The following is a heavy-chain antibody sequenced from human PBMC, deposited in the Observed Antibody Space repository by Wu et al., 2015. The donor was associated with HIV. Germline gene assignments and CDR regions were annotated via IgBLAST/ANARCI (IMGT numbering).Heavy chain of an antibody. CDR1: EAPSVIML. D-gene: IGHD6-19*01. V-gene: IGHV1-69*13. CDR3: ARVVGSSGRDYSYQGMDV. Sequence: QVQLVQSGAEVKKPGSSSEGSPARLLEAPSVIMLSVGCDRPLDKGLSRMGRIIPMFGTTNYAQRFLGRVTISADESTSTAYMELSSLRSEDTAVYYCARVVGSSGRDYSYQGMDVWGQGTTVTVSS. J-gene: IGHJ6*02. CDR2: IIPMFGTT.